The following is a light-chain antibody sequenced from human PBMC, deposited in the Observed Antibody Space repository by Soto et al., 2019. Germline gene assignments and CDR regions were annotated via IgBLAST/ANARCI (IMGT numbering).Light chain of an antibody. CDR3: SSYAASNNVL. CDR2: DVT. CDR1: SSDIGAYNY. Sequence: QSVLTQPPSASGSPGQSVTISCTGTSSDIGAYNYVSWYQHHPGKAPKLMIYDVTKRPSGVPDRFSGSKSGNTASLTVSGLQAEDEADYYCSSYAASNNVLFGGGTKLTVL. V-gene: IGLV2-8*01. J-gene: IGLJ3*02.